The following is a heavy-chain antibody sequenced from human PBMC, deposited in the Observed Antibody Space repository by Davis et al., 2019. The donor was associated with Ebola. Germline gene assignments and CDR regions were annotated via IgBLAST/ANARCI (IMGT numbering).Heavy chain of an antibody. Sequence: SETLSLTCTVSGYSISSGYNWGWIRQPPGKGLQWIGSIYHSGNTYCNPSLKSRVTISVDTSKTQFSLKMNSVTAADTAVYYCARVAADFDYWGQGTLVTVSS. D-gene: IGHD6-13*01. CDR1: GYSISSGYN. CDR2: IYHSGNT. CDR3: ARVAADFDY. V-gene: IGHV4-38-2*02. J-gene: IGHJ4*02.